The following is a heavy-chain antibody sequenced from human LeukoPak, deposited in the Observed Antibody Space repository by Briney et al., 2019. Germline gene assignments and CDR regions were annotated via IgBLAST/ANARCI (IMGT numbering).Heavy chain of an antibody. D-gene: IGHD3-3*01. CDR3: AKDRSEWFLDRALDY. CDR1: GITFSSYG. Sequence: GGSLRLSCAASGITFSSYGMSWVRQAPGKGLEWVSAISGSGGSTYYADSVKGRFTISRDNSKNTLYLQMNSLRAEDTAVYYCAKDRSEWFLDRALDYWGQGTLVTVSS. CDR2: ISGSGGST. V-gene: IGHV3-23*01. J-gene: IGHJ4*02.